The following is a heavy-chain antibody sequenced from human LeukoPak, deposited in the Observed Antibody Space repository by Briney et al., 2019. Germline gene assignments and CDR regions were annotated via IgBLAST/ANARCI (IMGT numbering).Heavy chain of an antibody. D-gene: IGHD3-22*01. V-gene: IGHV3-74*01. CDR3: ARRVGSSESSYYFDY. CDR2: ISSDGSNT. Sequence: GGSLRLSCAASGFTFNIYWMHWVRQAPGKGLVWVSLISSDGSNTSYADSVKGRFTISRDNAKNTVYLQMNSLRVEDTAVYYCARRVGSSESSYYFDYWGQGTLVTVSS. CDR1: GFTFNIYW. J-gene: IGHJ4*02.